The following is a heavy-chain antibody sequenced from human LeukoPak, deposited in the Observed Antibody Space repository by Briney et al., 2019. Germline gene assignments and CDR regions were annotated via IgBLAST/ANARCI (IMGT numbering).Heavy chain of an antibody. CDR1: GFTFSSYS. J-gene: IGHJ4*02. V-gene: IGHV3-7*01. Sequence: GGSLRLSCAASGFTFSSYSMNWVRQTPGKGLEWVANIKQDGSEKYYVDSVKGRFTISRDNAKNSLYLQMNSLRAEDTAVYYCARSGNWNYGYWGQGTLVTVSS. CDR3: ARSGNWNYGY. CDR2: IKQDGSEK. D-gene: IGHD1-7*01.